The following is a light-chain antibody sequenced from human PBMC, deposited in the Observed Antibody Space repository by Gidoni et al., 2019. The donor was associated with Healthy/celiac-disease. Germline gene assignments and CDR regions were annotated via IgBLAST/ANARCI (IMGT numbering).Light chain of an antibody. CDR3: QQYYSTPWT. CDR2: SAS. Sequence: DIVMTQSLDSLAVSLCERATINFTSSQSVLDSFNNKNYLAWYQQKPGKPPKLLIYSASTRESGVPDRFSGSGSGTDFTLTISSLQAEDVAVYYCQQYYSTPWTFGQGTKVEIK. V-gene: IGKV4-1*01. J-gene: IGKJ1*01. CDR1: QSVLDSFNNKNY.